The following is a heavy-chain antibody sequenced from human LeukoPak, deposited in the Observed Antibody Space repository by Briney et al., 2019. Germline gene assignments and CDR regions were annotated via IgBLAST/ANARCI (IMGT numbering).Heavy chain of an antibody. CDR1: GFTFTSYA. CDR2: ISGSGGST. D-gene: IGHD3-10*01. J-gene: IGHJ5*02. Sequence: GGSLRLSCAASGFTFTSYAMSWVRQPPGKGLEWSSAISGSGGSTYYADSVKVRITISRDRSKNSPYLQMTSLRAEDTAVYYCAKARRATMVRGAKGWFDPGGQGTLVTVSS. CDR3: AKARRATMVRGAKGWFDP. V-gene: IGHV3-23*01.